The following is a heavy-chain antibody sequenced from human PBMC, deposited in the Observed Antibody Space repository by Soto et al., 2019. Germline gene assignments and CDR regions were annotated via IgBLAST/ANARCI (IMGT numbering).Heavy chain of an antibody. J-gene: IGHJ6*02. CDR1: GFTFSSYW. CDR3: ARAPDLRYFDWLSSMDV. Sequence: VGSLRLSCAASGFTFSSYWMHWVRQAPGKGLVWVSRINSDGSSTSYADSVKGRFTISRDNAKNTLYLQMNSLRAEDTAVYYCARAPDLRYFDWLSSMDVWGQGTTVTVSS. V-gene: IGHV3-74*01. D-gene: IGHD3-9*01. CDR2: INSDGSST.